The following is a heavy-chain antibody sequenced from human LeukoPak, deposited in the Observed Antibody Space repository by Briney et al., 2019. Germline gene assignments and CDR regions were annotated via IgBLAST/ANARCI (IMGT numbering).Heavy chain of an antibody. V-gene: IGHV3-23*01. D-gene: IGHD6-13*01. CDR2: ISGSGGST. J-gene: IGHJ4*02. CDR3: AKGVAAAGPRSGFDY. Sequence: PGGSLRLSCAASGFTFSSYAMSWVRQAPVKGLEWVSAISGSGGSTYYADSVKGRFTISRDNSKNTLYLQMNSLRAEDTAVYYCAKGVAAAGPRSGFDYWGQGTMVTVSS. CDR1: GFTFSSYA.